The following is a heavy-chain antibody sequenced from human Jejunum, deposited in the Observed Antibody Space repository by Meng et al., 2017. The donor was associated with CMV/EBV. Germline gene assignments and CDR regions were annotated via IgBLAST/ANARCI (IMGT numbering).Heavy chain of an antibody. D-gene: IGHD3-3*01. Sequence: RLQGPGPDRGKPSQTLSLTCSVSGGSIGSGDYYWSWIRQPPGKGLEWIGYIHDTGSTYYNPSLKSRVDISLGTSRNHFSLTLSSVTAEDTAVYFRARGSIFVSFDSWGQGTLVTVSS. J-gene: IGHJ5*01. CDR3: ARGSIFVSFDS. V-gene: IGHV4-30-4*08. CDR1: GGSIGSGDYY. CDR2: IHDTGST.